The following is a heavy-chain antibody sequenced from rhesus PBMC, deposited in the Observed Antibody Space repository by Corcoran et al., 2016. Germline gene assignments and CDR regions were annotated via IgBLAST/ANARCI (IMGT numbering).Heavy chain of an antibody. CDR3: ARDLTYSSGWYGFDY. V-gene: IGHV4-169*02. D-gene: IGHD6-31*01. Sequence: QLQLQESGPGLVKPSETLSVTCAVSGGSISSSYWSWIRQAPGKGLEWIGYIYGSGSSTNYNPSLQSRVNLSVDTSKNQLSLKLSSVTTADTAVYYCARDLTYSSGWYGFDYWGQGVLVTVSS. CDR2: IYGSGSST. J-gene: IGHJ4*01. CDR1: GGSISSSY.